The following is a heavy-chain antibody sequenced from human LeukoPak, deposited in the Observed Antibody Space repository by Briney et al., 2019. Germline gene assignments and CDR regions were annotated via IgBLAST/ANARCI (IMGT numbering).Heavy chain of an antibody. CDR1: GDPLSSYY. CDR2: IYHSGST. Sequence: SDTLSLTCTVSGDPLSSYYWLWIRQPPGKGLAWIGCIYHSGSTNYNPPLKSRVTISADTSKDQFSLKLASVTAADTAVYYCATGYSSTRYYFDYWGQGTPVTVS. D-gene: IGHD6-13*01. V-gene: IGHV4-59*07. CDR3: ATGYSSTRYYFDY. J-gene: IGHJ4*02.